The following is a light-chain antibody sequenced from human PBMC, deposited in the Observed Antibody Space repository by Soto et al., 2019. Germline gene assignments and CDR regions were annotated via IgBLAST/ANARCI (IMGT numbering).Light chain of an antibody. CDR2: TNN. J-gene: IGLJ3*02. CDR1: SSNIGRNY. Sequence: VLTQPPSASGTPGQRVTISCSGSSSNIGRNYVFWYQQLPGTAPKPLIYTNNQRPSGVPDRFSGSKSGTSASLAISGLRSEDEGDYYCAAWDDSLSGPVFGGGTKLTVL. CDR3: AAWDDSLSGPV. V-gene: IGLV1-47*02.